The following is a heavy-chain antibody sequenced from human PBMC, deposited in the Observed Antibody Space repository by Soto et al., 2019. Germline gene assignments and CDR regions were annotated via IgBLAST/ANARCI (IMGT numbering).Heavy chain of an antibody. V-gene: IGHV1-69*02. CDR1: GGTFSSYT. J-gene: IGHJ4*02. CDR2: IIPILGIA. Sequence: QVQLVQSGAEVKKPGSSVKVSCKASGGTFSSYTISWVRQAPGQGLEWMGRIIPILGIANYAQKFQGRVTITADKSTSTAYMELSSLRSEDTAVYYCTITFGGVIVRAYQNANWGQGTLVTVSS. CDR3: TITFGGVIVRAYQNAN. D-gene: IGHD3-16*02.